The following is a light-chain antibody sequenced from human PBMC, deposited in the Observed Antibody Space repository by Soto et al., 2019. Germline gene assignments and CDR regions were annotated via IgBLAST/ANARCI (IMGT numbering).Light chain of an antibody. CDR1: QSVRSD. V-gene: IGKV3-15*01. Sequence: EIVMTQSPATLSVSPGDRATLSCRASQSVRSDLAWYQQKPGQAPRLLIFGASTRATGIPARFSGSGSGTEFTLSISSLQSEDSGTYYCQHPKWAFGQGTTVEI. CDR3: QHPKWA. CDR2: GAS. J-gene: IGKJ1*01.